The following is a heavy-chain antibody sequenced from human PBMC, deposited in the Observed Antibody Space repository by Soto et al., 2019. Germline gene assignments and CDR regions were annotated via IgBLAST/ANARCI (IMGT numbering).Heavy chain of an antibody. J-gene: IGHJ6*02. D-gene: IGHD2-21*01. Sequence: GESLKISCKGSGYSFTSYWIGWVRQMPGKGLEWMGIIYPGDSDTRYSPSFQGQVTISADKSISTAYLQWSSLKASDTAMYYCARRAYQPRPIYYYYYGMDVWGQGTTVTVSS. CDR2: IYPGDSDT. V-gene: IGHV5-51*01. CDR1: GYSFTSYW. CDR3: ARRAYQPRPIYYYYYGMDV.